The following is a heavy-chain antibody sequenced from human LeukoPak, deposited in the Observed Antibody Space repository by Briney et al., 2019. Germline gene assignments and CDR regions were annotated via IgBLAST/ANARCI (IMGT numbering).Heavy chain of an antibody. Sequence: GGSLRLSCVASGFTFSTYSLNWVRQAPGKGLEWVSSISGSSRYIYYADLVKGRFTISRDNAKNSLYLQMNSLRAEDTAVYYCARVPRDHYDILTGPADYWGQGTLVTVSS. D-gene: IGHD3-9*01. CDR1: GFTFSTYS. CDR2: ISGSSRYI. J-gene: IGHJ4*02. CDR3: ARVPRDHYDILTGPADY. V-gene: IGHV3-21*01.